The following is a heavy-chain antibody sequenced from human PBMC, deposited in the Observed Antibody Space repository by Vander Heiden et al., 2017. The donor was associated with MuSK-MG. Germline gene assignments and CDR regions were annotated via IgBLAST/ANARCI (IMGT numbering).Heavy chain of an antibody. V-gene: IGHV3-49*04. J-gene: IGHJ4*02. CDR1: GVTFDDYP. D-gene: IGHD1-26*01. Sequence: EVQLVESGGGWVEPGRSLRLSCTVSGVTFDDYPMSWVRQAPGKGLEWVGFSRSKAYGGTTDYAASVKGRFTISRDDSKSIAYLQMDSLKTEDTAMYFCTRDGEGGTRDYWGQGTLGTVSS. CDR2: SRSKAYGGTT. CDR3: TRDGEGGTRDY.